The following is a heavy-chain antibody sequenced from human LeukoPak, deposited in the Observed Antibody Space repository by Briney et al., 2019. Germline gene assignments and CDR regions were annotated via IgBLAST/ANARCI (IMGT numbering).Heavy chain of an antibody. CDR3: GREADGGGY. CDR1: GGSISSGGYY. J-gene: IGHJ4*02. D-gene: IGHD6-19*01. CDR2: IYYTGTT. Sequence: SETLSLTCTVSGGSISSGGYYWGWIRQPPGKGLEWIGSIYYTGTTYYNPSLKSRVTFSVDTSKNQFSLKLSSVTAADTAVYYCGREADGGGYWGQGTLVTVSS. V-gene: IGHV4-39*07.